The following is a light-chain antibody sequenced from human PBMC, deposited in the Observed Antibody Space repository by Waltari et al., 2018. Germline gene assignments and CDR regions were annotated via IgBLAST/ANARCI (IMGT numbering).Light chain of an antibody. CDR2: DVS. Sequence: QSALTQPRPVSGSPGQSVTISCTGTSSDVAGYHYVSWYQQHPGKAPKLMIYDVSKRPSGVPDRFSGSKSGNTASLTISGLQAEDEADYYCCSYAGSYVVFGGGTKLTVL. CDR1: SSDVAGYHY. V-gene: IGLV2-11*01. CDR3: CSYAGSYVV. J-gene: IGLJ2*01.